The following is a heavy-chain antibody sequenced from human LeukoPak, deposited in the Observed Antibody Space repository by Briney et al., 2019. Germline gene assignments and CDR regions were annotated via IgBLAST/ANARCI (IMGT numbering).Heavy chain of an antibody. CDR2: ISWDGGST. CDR3: AKDFRSRVTPNYYYYGMDV. Sequence: GGSLRLSCAASGFTFDDYTMHWVRQAPGKGLEWVSLISWDGGSTYYADSVKVRFTISRDNSKNSLYLQMNSLRTEDTALYYCAKDFRSRVTPNYYYYGMDVWGQGTTVTVSS. CDR1: GFTFDDYT. J-gene: IGHJ6*02. V-gene: IGHV3-43*01. D-gene: IGHD2-21*02.